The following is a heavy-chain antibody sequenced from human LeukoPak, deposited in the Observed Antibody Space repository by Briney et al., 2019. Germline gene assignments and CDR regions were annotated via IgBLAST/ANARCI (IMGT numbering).Heavy chain of an antibody. V-gene: IGHV4-59*12. J-gene: IGHJ4*02. CDR2: IYHSGST. CDR1: GGSISSYY. CDR3: AREGFGLVGVSDAY. D-gene: IGHD2-8*01. Sequence: SETLSLTCTVSGGSISSYYWSWIRQPPGKGLEWIGYIYHSGSTYYNPSLKSRVTISVDRSKNQFSLKLSSVTAADTAVYYCAREGFGLVGVSDAYWGQGTLVTVSS.